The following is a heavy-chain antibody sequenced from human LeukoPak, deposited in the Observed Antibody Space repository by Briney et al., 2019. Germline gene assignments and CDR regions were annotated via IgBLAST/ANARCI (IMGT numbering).Heavy chain of an antibody. CDR3: ARDLRDIVVVPAAQPGGYYYYYMDV. CDR2: IIPIFGTA. J-gene: IGHJ6*03. V-gene: IGHV1-69*13. Sequence: SVKVSCKASGYTFTGYYMHWVRQAPGQGLEWMGGIIPIFGTANYAQKFQGRVTITADESTSTAYMELSSLRSEDTAVYYCARDLRDIVVVPAAQPGGYYYYYMDVWGKGTTVTISS. D-gene: IGHD2-2*01. CDR1: GYTFTGYY.